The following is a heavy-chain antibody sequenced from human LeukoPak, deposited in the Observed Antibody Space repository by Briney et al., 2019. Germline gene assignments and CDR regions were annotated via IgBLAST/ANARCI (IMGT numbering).Heavy chain of an antibody. J-gene: IGHJ5*02. CDR2: ISDNGGST. V-gene: IGHV3-23*01. Sequence: GSLRLSCAASGFTFSSYAMSWVRQAPGKGLEWVSGISDNGGSTNYADSVKGRFTISRDNSKNTLYLQLNSLRAEDTAVYYCAKDRYSSSWNWFDPWGQGTLVTVSS. CDR3: AKDRYSSSWNWFDP. CDR1: GFTFSSYA. D-gene: IGHD6-13*01.